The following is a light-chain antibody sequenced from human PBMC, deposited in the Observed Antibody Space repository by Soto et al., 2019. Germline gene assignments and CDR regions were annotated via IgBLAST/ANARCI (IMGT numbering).Light chain of an antibody. CDR3: QQSYHTLPLT. CDR1: QGISNY. Sequence: DIQMTQSPSSLSASVGDRVTITCRASQGISNYVNWYQQRPGKAPNLLIYTASTLHSGVPSRFSGSGSGRDFTLTISSLHPDDFATYYCQQSYHTLPLTFGGGTKVEI. CDR2: TAS. J-gene: IGKJ4*02. V-gene: IGKV1-39*01.